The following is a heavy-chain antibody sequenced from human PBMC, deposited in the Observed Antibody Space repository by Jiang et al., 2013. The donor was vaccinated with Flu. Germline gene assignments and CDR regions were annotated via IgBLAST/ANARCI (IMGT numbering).Heavy chain of an antibody. J-gene: IGHJ3*02. CDR1: GFTFSSYG. V-gene: IGHV3-33*01. CDR3: ARDWSGIGAPDAFDI. Sequence: VQLLESGGGVVQPGRSLRLSCAASGFTFSSYGMHWVRQAPGKGLERVAVIWYDGSNKYYADSVKGRFTISRDNSKNTLYLQMNSLRAEDTAVYYCARDWSGIGAPDAFDIWGQGTMVTVSS. CDR2: IWYDGSNK. D-gene: IGHD6-13*01.